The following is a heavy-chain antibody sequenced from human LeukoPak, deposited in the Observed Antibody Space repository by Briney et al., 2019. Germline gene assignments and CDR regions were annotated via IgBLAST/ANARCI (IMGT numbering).Heavy chain of an antibody. Sequence: PGGSLRLSCAASGFTFSSYWMSWVRQAPGKGLEWVANINGDESEKYYVDSVKARFTISRDNAKNSLYLQMNSLRVDDTATYYCSRGEGDDYWGQGTLVTVSS. CDR2: INGDESEK. J-gene: IGHJ4*02. CDR3: SRGEGDDY. D-gene: IGHD3-10*01. V-gene: IGHV3-7*01. CDR1: GFTFSSYW.